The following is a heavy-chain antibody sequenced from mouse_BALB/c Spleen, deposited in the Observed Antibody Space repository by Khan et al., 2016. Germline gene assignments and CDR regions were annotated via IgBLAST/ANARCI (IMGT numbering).Heavy chain of an antibody. V-gene: IGHV9-3-1*01. CDR1: GYTFTRYG. CDR3: ARPDY. J-gene: IGHJ4*01. Sequence: QIQLVQPGPELKKPGETIKISCTASGYTFTRYGMNWVKQAPGKGLKGMGWTNTNTGEAAYADDFKGRFAFSVETSARTAYLQINNLENADTGTYFCARPDYWGRGTSVTVSS. CDR2: TNTNTGEA.